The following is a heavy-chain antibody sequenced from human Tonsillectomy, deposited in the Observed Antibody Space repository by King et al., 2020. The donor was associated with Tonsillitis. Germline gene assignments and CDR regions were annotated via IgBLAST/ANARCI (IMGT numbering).Heavy chain of an antibody. CDR1: GYTFTSYD. Sequence: QLVQSGAEVKKPGASVKVSCKASGYTFTSYDINWVRQATGQGLEWMGWMNPNSGNTGYAQKFQGRVTMTRNTSISTAYMELSSLRSEDTAVYYCARALRPPYYDFWSGYYTGIYYYYGMDVWGQGTTVTVSS. D-gene: IGHD3-3*01. CDR2: MNPNSGNT. J-gene: IGHJ6*02. CDR3: ARALRPPYYDFWSGYYTGIYYYYGMDV. V-gene: IGHV1-8*01.